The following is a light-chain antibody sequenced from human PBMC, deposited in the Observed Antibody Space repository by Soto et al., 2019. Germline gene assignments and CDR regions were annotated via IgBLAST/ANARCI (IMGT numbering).Light chain of an antibody. J-gene: IGKJ4*01. Sequence: VLTQSPATLSLSPGERATLSCRASQTVSSFLAWHQQKPGQAPRLLIHDSPDRATGIPARFSGSGSGTDFTLTISSLEPEDVAVYYCQQRSNWPLTFGGGTKVDIK. CDR3: QQRSNWPLT. CDR1: QTVSSF. V-gene: IGKV3-11*01. CDR2: DSP.